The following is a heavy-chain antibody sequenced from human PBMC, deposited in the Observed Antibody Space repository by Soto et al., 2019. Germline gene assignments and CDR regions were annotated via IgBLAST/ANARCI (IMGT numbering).Heavy chain of an antibody. J-gene: IGHJ6*02. D-gene: IGHD4-17*01. CDR2: IYPGDSDT. CDR1: GYSFTSYW. Sequence: GESLKISCKGSGYSFTSYWIGWVRQMPGKGLEWMGIIYPGDSDTRYSPSFQGQVTISADKSISTAYLQWSSLKASDTAMYYCARIPSTVVTSSYYYGMDGWGQGTTVTVSS. V-gene: IGHV5-51*01. CDR3: ARIPSTVVTSSYYYGMDG.